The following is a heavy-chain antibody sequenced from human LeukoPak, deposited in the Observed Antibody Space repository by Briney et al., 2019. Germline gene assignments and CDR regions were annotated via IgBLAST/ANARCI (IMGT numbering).Heavy chain of an antibody. J-gene: IGHJ6*02. CDR2: IWYEGTNK. CDR1: GFTFSSYG. D-gene: IGHD4-17*01. V-gene: IGHV3-30*02. Sequence: PGGSLRLSCAASGFTFSSYGMHWVRQAPGKGLEWVAVIWYEGTNKYYADSVKGRFTISRDNSKNTLYLQMNSLRAEDTAVYYCAKDGTTVTNYYYYGMDVWGQGTTVTVSS. CDR3: AKDGTTVTNYYYYGMDV.